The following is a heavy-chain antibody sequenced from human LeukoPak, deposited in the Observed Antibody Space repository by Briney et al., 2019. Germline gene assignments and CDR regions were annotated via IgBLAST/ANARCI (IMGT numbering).Heavy chain of an antibody. CDR1: GFTFSSYT. CDR2: ITSSGGST. Sequence: GGSLRLSCAASGFTFSSYTMHWVRQAPGRGLEYVSAITSSGGSTYYANSVKGRFTISRDNSKNTLYLQMGSLRGDDMAVYYCVKTGGATYCGSAMYYFDYWGQGTLVTVSS. V-gene: IGHV3-64*01. J-gene: IGHJ4*02. D-gene: IGHD4/OR15-4a*01. CDR3: VKTGGATYCGSAMYYFDY.